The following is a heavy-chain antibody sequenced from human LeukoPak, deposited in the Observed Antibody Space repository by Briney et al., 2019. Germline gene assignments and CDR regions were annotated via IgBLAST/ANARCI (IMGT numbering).Heavy chain of an antibody. J-gene: IGHJ5*02. CDR1: GYTFTGYY. CDR3: ARGEGGYSGYAFPS. Sequence: ASVKVSCKASGYTFTGYYMHWVRQAPGQGLEWMGWINPNSGGTNYAQKFQGRVTMTRDTSISTAYMELSRLRSDDTAVYYCARGEGGYSGYAFPSWGQGTLVTVSS. CDR2: INPNSGGT. D-gene: IGHD5-12*01. V-gene: IGHV1-2*02.